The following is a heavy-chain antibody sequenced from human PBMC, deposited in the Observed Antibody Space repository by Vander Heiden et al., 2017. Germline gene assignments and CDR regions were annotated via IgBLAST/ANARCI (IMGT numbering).Heavy chain of an antibody. D-gene: IGHD3-16*02. V-gene: IGHV3-21*01. Sequence: EVQLVESGGGLVKPGGSLRLSCAASGFTFSSYSMNWVRQGPGKGLEWVSSISSSSSYIYYADSVKGRVTISRDNAKNSLYLQMNSLRAEDTAVYDCARDGEYDYVWGSYRGFDYWGQGTLVTVSS. CDR1: GFTFSSYS. J-gene: IGHJ4*02. CDR3: ARDGEYDYVWGSYRGFDY. CDR2: ISSSSSYI.